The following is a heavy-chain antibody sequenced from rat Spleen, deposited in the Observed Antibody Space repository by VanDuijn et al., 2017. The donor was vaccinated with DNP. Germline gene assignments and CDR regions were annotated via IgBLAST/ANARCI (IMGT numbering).Heavy chain of an antibody. CDR2: ISTSGGST. CDR3: AGRPPPTRGPFDY. CDR1: GFTFSNYD. D-gene: IGHD1-4*01. V-gene: IGHV5-25*01. J-gene: IGHJ2*01. Sequence: EVQLVESGGGLVQPGRSLKLSCAASGFTFSNYDMAWVRQAPTKGLEWVASISTSGGSTYYRDSVKGRFTVSRDNAKSTLYLQMDSLRSEDTATYYCAGRPPPTRGPFDYWGRGVTVTVSS.